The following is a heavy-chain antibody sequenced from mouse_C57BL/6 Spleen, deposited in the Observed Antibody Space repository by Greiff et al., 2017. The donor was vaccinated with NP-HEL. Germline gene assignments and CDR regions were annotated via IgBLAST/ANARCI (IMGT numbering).Heavy chain of an antibody. V-gene: IGHV1-64*01. D-gene: IGHD2-4*01. J-gene: IGHJ4*01. CDR3: AREGDYESYYYAMDY. CDR1: GYTFTSYW. Sequence: QVQLQQSGAELVKPGASVKLSCKASGYTFTSYWMHWVKQRPGQGLEWIGMIHPNSGSTNYNEKFKSKATLTVDKSSSTAYMQLSSLTSEDSAVYYCAREGDYESYYYAMDYWGQGTSVTVSS. CDR2: IHPNSGST.